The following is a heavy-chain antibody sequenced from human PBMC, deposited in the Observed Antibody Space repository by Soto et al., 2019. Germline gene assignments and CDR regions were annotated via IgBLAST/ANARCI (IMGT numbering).Heavy chain of an antibody. D-gene: IGHD2-8*01. CDR1: GFTFSSYG. J-gene: IGHJ6*02. V-gene: IGHV3-30*18. CDR3: AKDVLQLYYYYGMDV. Sequence: PGGSLRLSCAASGFTFSSYGMHWVRQAPGKGLEWVAVISYDGSNKYYADSVKGRFTISRDNSKNTLYLQMNSLRAEDTAVYYCAKDVLQLYYYYGMDVWGQGTTVTVSS. CDR2: ISYDGSNK.